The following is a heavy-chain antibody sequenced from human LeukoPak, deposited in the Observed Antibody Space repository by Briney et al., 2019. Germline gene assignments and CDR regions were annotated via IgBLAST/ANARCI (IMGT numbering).Heavy chain of an antibody. CDR1: GFTFKNYP. J-gene: IGHJ3*01. CDR3: ARVNNADAFDV. V-gene: IGHV3-30*04. Sequence: PGGSLRLSCGGSGFTFKNYPMLWLRQAPGRGLEWVAVISYDAAETYYPDSVKGRFTISRDNSKNTLYLQMNSLRPEDTAVYYCARVNNADAFDVWGQGTKVTVSS. CDR2: ISYDAAET. D-gene: IGHD2-2*01.